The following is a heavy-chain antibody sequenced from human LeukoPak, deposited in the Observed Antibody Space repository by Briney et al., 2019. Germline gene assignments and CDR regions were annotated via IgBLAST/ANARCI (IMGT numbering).Heavy chain of an antibody. CDR1: GGSISSYY. CDR2: IYYSGST. J-gene: IGHJ6*03. V-gene: IGHV4-59*01. D-gene: IGHD3-10*01. Sequence: SETLSLTCTVSGGSISSYYWGWLRQPPGKGLEWIGYIYYSGSTNYNPSLKSRVTISVDTSKNQFSLKLSSVTAADTAVYYWARGGSTMVRGVINYYYYYMDVWGKGTTVTVSS. CDR3: ARGGSTMVRGVINYYYYYMDV.